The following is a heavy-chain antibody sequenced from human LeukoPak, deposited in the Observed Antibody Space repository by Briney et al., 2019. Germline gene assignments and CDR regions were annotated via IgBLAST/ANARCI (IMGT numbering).Heavy chain of an antibody. J-gene: IGHJ4*02. CDR2: LSYDGNNK. CDR3: ARHFLAAAGSKGPLDY. Sequence: PGGPLRLSWEASGFPFGSHVLHGFRKAQAKGLEGLAFLSYDGNNKYYADSVKGRFTISRDNSKNTLYLQMNSLRAEDTAVYYCARHFLAAAGSKGPLDYWGQGTLVTVSS. V-gene: IGHV3-30-3*01. D-gene: IGHD6-13*01. CDR1: GFPFGSHV.